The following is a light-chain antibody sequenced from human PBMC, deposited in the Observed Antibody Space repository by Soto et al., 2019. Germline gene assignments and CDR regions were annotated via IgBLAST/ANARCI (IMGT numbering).Light chain of an antibody. CDR1: SSDVGAYNF. CDR3: ASLTTTSFV. CDR2: EVS. V-gene: IGLV2-14*01. J-gene: IGLJ1*01. Sequence: QSSRTEPASVSVSPGQSITISCTGTSSDVGAYNFVSWYQHHPDKAPKLMISEVSNRPSGVSDRFSGSKSGNTASLTISGLQAEDEADYYCASLTTTSFVFGTGTKVTVL.